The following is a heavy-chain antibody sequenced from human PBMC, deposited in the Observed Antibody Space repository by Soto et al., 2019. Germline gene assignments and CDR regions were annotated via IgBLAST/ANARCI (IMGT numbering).Heavy chain of an antibody. CDR2: ILHTGGT. CDR3: ARIQFSEGFDY. Sequence: SETLALTCAASGGSISGGGFSWSWIRQPPGKGLEWIGYILHTGGTQYNPSLKSRVSMSVDKSKNQFSLHLTSVTAADTAVYYCARIQFSEGFDYWGQGALVTVSS. CDR1: GGSISGGGFS. V-gene: IGHV4-30-2*01. D-gene: IGHD1-1*01. J-gene: IGHJ4*02.